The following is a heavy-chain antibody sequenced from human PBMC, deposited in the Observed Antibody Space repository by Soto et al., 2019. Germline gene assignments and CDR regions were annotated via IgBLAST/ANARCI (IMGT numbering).Heavy chain of an antibody. D-gene: IGHD4-17*01. CDR1: GFTFSSYA. Sequence: QVQLVESGGGVVQPGRSLGLSCAASGFTFSSYAMHWVRQAPGKGLEWVAVISYDGSNKYYADSVKGRFTISRDNSKNTLYLQMNSLRAEDTAVYYCARASADYGDFDYWGQGTLVTVSS. V-gene: IGHV3-30-3*01. CDR3: ARASADYGDFDY. J-gene: IGHJ4*02. CDR2: ISYDGSNK.